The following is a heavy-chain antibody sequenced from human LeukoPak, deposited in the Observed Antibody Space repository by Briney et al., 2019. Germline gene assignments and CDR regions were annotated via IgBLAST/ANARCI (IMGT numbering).Heavy chain of an antibody. CDR1: GGSISSYY. CDR3: ARLANMDSSGWKAPYFDY. J-gene: IGHJ4*02. CDR2: IYYSGST. D-gene: IGHD6-19*01. V-gene: IGHV4-59*01. Sequence: PSETLSLTCTVSGGSISSYYWSWIRQPPGKGLEWIGYIYYSGSTNYNPSLKSRVTISVDTSKNQFSLKLSSVTAADTAVYYCARLANMDSSGWKAPYFDYWGQGTLVTVSS.